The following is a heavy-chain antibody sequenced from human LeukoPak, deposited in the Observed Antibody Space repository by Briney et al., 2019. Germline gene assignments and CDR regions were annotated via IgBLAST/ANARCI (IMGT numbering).Heavy chain of an antibody. Sequence: GGSLRLSCAASGFTFSSYGMHWVRQAPGKGLEWVAFIRYDGSNKYYADSVKSRFTISRDNSKNTLYLQMNSLRAEDTAVYYCAKPYCSSTSCWNWFDPWGQGTLVTVSS. CDR1: GFTFSSYG. V-gene: IGHV3-30*02. CDR2: IRYDGSNK. CDR3: AKPYCSSTSCWNWFDP. J-gene: IGHJ5*02. D-gene: IGHD2-2*01.